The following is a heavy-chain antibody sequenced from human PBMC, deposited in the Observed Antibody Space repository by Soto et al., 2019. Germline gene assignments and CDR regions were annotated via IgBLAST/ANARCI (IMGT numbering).Heavy chain of an antibody. Sequence: DSLKSSCKGSGYIFSNYWIGWVRQMPGKGLEWMGIIYPGDSTTTYSTSFESKVTISAATSISTAYLQRSSLKASDTAMYYCARTEYYYGSGSYPSQNWFAPWGQGTLVTVSS. D-gene: IGHD3-10*01. CDR1: GYIFSNYW. CDR2: IYPGDSTT. J-gene: IGHJ5*02. CDR3: ARTEYYYGSGSYPSQNWFAP. V-gene: IGHV5-51*01.